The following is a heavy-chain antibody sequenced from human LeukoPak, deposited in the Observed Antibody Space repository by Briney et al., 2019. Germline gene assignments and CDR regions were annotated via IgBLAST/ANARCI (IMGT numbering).Heavy chain of an antibody. D-gene: IGHD4-11*01. CDR3: ARGLGEIDY. CDR1: GFIFSDYY. CDR2: ISNSGRTT. V-gene: IGHV3-11*04. J-gene: IGHJ4*02. Sequence: GGSLGLSCAASGFIFSDYYMSWIRQAPGKGLEWVSYISNSGRTTYYADSVKGRIIISRDNAKNSLYLQMNSLRVEDTAVYYCARGLGEIDYWGQGTLVTVSS.